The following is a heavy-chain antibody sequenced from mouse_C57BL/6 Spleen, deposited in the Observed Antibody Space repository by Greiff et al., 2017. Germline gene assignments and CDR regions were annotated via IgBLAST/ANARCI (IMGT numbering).Heavy chain of an antibody. CDR1: GYAFTNYL. CDR2: INPGSGGT. J-gene: IGHJ2*01. D-gene: IGHD1-1*01. CDR3: ARSGTTVVDY. Sequence: QVQLKQSGAELVRPGTSVKVSCKASGYAFTNYLIEWVKQRPGQGLEWIGVINPGSGGTNYNEKFKGKATLTADKSSSTAYMQLSSLTSEDSAVYFCARSGTTVVDYWGQGTTLTVSS. V-gene: IGHV1-54*01.